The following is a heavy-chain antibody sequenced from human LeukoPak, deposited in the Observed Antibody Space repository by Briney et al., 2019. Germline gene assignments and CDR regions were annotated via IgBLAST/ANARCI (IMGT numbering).Heavy chain of an antibody. V-gene: IGHV4-39*07. D-gene: IGHD3-9*01. J-gene: IGHJ4*02. CDR2: IYYSGST. Sequence: SETLSLTCTVSGGSISSSSYYWGWIRQPPGKGLEWIGSIYYSGSTYYNPSLKSRVTISVDTSKNQFSLKLSSVTAADTAVYYCARDLGGIRYDNWGQGTLVTVSS. CDR1: GGSISSSSYY. CDR3: ARDLGGIRYDN.